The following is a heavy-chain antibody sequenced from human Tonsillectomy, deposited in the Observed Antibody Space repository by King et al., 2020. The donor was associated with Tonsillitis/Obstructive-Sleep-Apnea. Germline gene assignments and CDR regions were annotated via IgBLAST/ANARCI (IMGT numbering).Heavy chain of an antibody. CDR1: GFTFDDYA. CDR2: IIWDSGAI. Sequence: ERQLVQSGGGLVQPGGSLRLSCAASGFTFDDYAMHWVRQAPGKGLEWVSGIIWDSGAIGYADSVKGRFTISRYNAKNSLYLQMNGLRPEDTALSYCAVDGKNIFFYYMDVWGTGTTVPVS. D-gene: IGHD6-19*01. CDR3: AVDGKNIFFYYMDV. J-gene: IGHJ6*03. V-gene: IGHV3-9*01.